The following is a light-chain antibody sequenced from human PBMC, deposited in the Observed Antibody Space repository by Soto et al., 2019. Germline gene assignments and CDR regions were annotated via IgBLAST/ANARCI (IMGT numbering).Light chain of an antibody. V-gene: IGKV3-15*01. CDR3: QQYDKWPLT. CDR1: QSVSSK. CDR2: GAS. Sequence: EIEMTQSPATLSVSPGERATLSCRAGQSVSSKLAWYQQQPGQAPMLLIYGASTMATGFPARFSGSGSGTEFTLTISSLQSEDFAVYYCQQYDKWPLTFGGGTKVEIK. J-gene: IGKJ4*01.